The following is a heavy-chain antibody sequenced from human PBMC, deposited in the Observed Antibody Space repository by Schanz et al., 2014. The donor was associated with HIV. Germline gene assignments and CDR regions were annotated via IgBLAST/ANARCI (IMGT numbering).Heavy chain of an antibody. D-gene: IGHD3-22*01. V-gene: IGHV1-69*06. Sequence: QVQLVQSGAEVKKPGSSVRVSCKASGETFSNYVISWVRQAPGQGLEWMGGIIPISGTANYAQKFQGRVTMTTDTSTSTAYMELRSLRSDDTAVYYCARGALYYYDSTGYYHLDYWGQGTLVTVSS. CDR3: ARGALYYYDSTGYYHLDY. J-gene: IGHJ4*02. CDR2: IIPISGTA. CDR1: GETFSNYV.